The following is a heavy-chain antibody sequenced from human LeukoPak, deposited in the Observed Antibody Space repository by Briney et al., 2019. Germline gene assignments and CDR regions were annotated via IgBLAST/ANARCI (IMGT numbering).Heavy chain of an antibody. D-gene: IGHD2-15*01. Sequence: SETLSLTCAVYGGSFSGYYWSWIRQPPGKGLEWIGEINHSGSTNYNPSLKSRVTISVDTSKNQFSLKLSSVTAADTAVYYCARGPRVVAATKHFDCWGQGTLVTVSS. CDR3: ARGPRVVAATKHFDC. CDR2: INHSGST. J-gene: IGHJ4*02. CDR1: GGSFSGYY. V-gene: IGHV4-34*01.